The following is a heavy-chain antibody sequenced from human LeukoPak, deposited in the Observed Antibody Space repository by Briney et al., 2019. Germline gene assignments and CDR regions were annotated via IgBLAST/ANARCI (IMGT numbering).Heavy chain of an antibody. J-gene: IGHJ4*02. CDR3: ARLFSIAARQGTDY. Sequence: SETLSLTCTVSGGSISSSSYYWGWIRQPPGKGLEWIGSIYYSGGTYYNPSLKSRVTISVDTSKNQFSLKLSSVTAADTAVYYCARLFSIAARQGTDYWGQGTLVTVSS. D-gene: IGHD6-6*01. CDR2: IYYSGGT. CDR1: GGSISSSSYY. V-gene: IGHV4-39*01.